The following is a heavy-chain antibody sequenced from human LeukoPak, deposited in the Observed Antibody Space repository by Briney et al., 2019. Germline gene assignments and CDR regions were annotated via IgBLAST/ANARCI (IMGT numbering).Heavy chain of an antibody. D-gene: IGHD3-16*01. CDR2: IYYSGST. CDR3: AREGRGYYDYVWGSFPFDY. V-gene: IGHV4-59*12. J-gene: IGHJ4*02. CDR1: GGSISSYY. Sequence: PSETLSLTCTVSGGSISSYYWSWIRQPPGKGLEWIGYIYYSGSTNYNPSLKSRVTISVDTSKNQFSLKLSSVTAADTAVYYCAREGRGYYDYVWGSFPFDYWGQGTLVTVSS.